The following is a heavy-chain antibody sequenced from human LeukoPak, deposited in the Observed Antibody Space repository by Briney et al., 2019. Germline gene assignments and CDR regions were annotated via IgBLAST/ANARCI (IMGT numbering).Heavy chain of an antibody. D-gene: IGHD4-17*01. CDR3: TRDVAVTTVWYFDL. CDR2: ISYDGSNK. V-gene: IGHV3-30-3*01. CDR1: GFTFSSYA. J-gene: IGHJ2*01. Sequence: PGGSLRLSCAASGFTFSSYAMHWVRQAPGKGLEWVAVISYDGSNKYYADSVKGRFTISRDNSKNTLYLQMNSLRAEDTAVYYCTRDVAVTTVWYFDLWGRGTLDTVSS.